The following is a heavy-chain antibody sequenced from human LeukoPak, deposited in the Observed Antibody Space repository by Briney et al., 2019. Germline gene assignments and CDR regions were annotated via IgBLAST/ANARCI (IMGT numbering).Heavy chain of an antibody. CDR1: GFTVSSNY. V-gene: IGHV3-53*01. CDR3: ARETISEEYCSGGSCYSYWFDP. CDR2: IYSVGGT. Sequence: GGSLRLSCAASGFTVSSNYMSWVRQAPGKGLDGVSFIYSVGGTYYADSVKGRFTVSRDNSKNTLYLQMNSLRAEDTAVYYCARETISEEYCSGGSCYSYWFDPWGQGTLVTVSS. D-gene: IGHD2-15*01. J-gene: IGHJ5*02.